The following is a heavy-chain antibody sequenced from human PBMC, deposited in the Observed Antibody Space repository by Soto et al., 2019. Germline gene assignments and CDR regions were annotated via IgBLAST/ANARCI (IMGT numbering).Heavy chain of an antibody. CDR3: AKQAGVVVVVAAEGYFQH. CDR2: ISYDGSNK. V-gene: IGHV3-30*18. D-gene: IGHD2-15*01. J-gene: IGHJ1*01. CDR1: GFTFSSYG. Sequence: QVQLVESGGGVVQPGRSLRLSCAASGFTFSSYGMHWVRQAPGKGLEWVAVISYDGSNKYYADSVKGRFTISRDNSKNTRYLQMNSLRAEDTAVYYCAKQAGVVVVVAAEGYFQHWGQGTLVTVSS.